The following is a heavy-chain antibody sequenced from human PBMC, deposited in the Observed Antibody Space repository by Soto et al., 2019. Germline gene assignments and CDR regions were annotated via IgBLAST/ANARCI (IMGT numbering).Heavy chain of an antibody. J-gene: IGHJ4*02. CDR3: ARRRVSSSSPYFDS. V-gene: IGHV5-51*01. D-gene: IGHD3-10*01. Sequence: PGESLKISCQGSGYNFASYWIAWVRQMPGKGLELMGIIYPGDSDTKYSPSFQGQVTISADKSISAAYLQWSSLKASDSAMYYCARRRVSSSSPYFDSWGQGTLVTVSS. CDR2: IYPGDSDT. CDR1: GYNFASYW.